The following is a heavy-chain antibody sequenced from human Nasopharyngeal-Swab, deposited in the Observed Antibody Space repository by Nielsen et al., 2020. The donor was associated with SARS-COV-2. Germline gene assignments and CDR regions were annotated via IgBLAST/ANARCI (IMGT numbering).Heavy chain of an antibody. CDR2: INSDGSST. D-gene: IGHD1-7*01. J-gene: IGHJ4*02. CDR3: ARVWNYAPYDY. CDR1: GFTFSSYW. Sequence: GGSLRLSCAASGFTFSSYWMHWVRQAPGQGLVWVSRINSDGSSTNYADSVKGRFTNSRHNAKNTLYLQMNSLRAEDTAVYYCARVWNYAPYDYWGQGTLVTVSS. V-gene: IGHV3-74*01.